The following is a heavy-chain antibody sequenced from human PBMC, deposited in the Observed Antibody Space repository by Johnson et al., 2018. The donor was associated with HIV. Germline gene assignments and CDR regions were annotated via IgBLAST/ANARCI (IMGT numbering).Heavy chain of an antibody. CDR3: VRGRISTVVVDLRGGGFDI. V-gene: IGHV3-30*19. Sequence: QVQLVESGGGVVQPGRSLRLSCAASGFTFNTYGMHWVRQAPGKGLEWVAVIWYDGSNEYYADSVKGRFTISRDNSKNTLHLQMNSLRTEDTAVYYCVRGRISTVVVDLRGGGFDIWGQGTLVTVSS. J-gene: IGHJ3*02. CDR1: GFTFNTYG. D-gene: IGHD2-2*01. CDR2: IWYDGSNE.